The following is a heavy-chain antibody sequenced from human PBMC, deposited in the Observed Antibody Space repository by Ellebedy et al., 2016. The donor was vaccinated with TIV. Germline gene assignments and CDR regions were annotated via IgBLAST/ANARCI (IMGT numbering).Heavy chain of an antibody. CDR3: ASPIQVRGDWTFDY. CDR2: ISSGGSYT. J-gene: IGHJ4*02. D-gene: IGHD2-21*02. Sequence: GESLKISCAASGFTFSNFWMHWVRQAPGKGLVWVSRISSGGSYTNYADSVKGRFTISRDNAKSTLYLQMNSLRADDTAVYYCASPIQVRGDWTFDYWGQGALVTVSS. CDR1: GFTFSNFW. V-gene: IGHV3-74*01.